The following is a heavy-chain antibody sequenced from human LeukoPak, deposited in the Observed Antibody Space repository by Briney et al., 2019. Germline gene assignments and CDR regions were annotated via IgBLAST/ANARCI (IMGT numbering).Heavy chain of an antibody. J-gene: IGHJ4*02. CDR2: INHSGST. V-gene: IGHV4-34*01. CDR1: GGSFSGYY. D-gene: IGHD6-13*01. CDR3: ARASPIAAAWSLDY. Sequence: PSETLSLTCAVYGGSFSGYYWSWIRQPPGKGLEWIGEINHSGSTNYNPSLKSRVTISVDTSKNQFSLKLSSVTAADTAVYYCARASPIAAAWSLDYWGQGTLVTVSS.